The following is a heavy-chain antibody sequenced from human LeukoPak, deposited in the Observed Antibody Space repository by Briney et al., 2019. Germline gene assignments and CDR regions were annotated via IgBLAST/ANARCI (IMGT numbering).Heavy chain of an antibody. V-gene: IGHV4-4*07. CDR3: VRDELRTTYRVSWDP. J-gene: IGHJ5*02. D-gene: IGHD3-16*02. Sequence: PSETLSLTCTVSGGSIGFYFWSWIRQSAGRGLEWIGRINGNGVTKNNPSLKSRLSMSVDTSKNQFSLNLRSVTAADTSVYYCVRDELRTTYRVSWDPWGQGILVTV. CDR1: GGSIGFYF. CDR2: INGNGVT.